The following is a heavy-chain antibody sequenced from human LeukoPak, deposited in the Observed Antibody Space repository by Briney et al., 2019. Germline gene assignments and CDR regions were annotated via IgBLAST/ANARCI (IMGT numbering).Heavy chain of an antibody. V-gene: IGHV3-30*04. Sequence: GGSLRHSCAASGFTFSSYAMHWVLQAPGYGLEWVAVISYDESHKYYADSVKGRFTISRDNSKNTLYLQMNSLRAEDTAVYYCARVPVDYYDSSGYYYFDYWGQGTLVTVSS. D-gene: IGHD3-22*01. CDR2: ISYDESHK. J-gene: IGHJ4*02. CDR1: GFTFSSYA. CDR3: ARVPVDYYDSSGYYYFDY.